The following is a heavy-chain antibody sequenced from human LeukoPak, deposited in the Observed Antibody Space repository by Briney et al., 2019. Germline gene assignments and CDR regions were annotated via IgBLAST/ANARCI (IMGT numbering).Heavy chain of an antibody. CDR3: ARGGYYYDSSGSVDY. CDR1: GYTFTSYY. Sequence: GASVKVSCKASGYTFTSYYMHWVRQAPGQGLEWMGWINPNSGGTNYAQKFQGRVPMTRSTSISTAYMELSRLRSDDTAVYYCARGGYYYDSSGSVDYWGQGTLVTVSS. D-gene: IGHD3-22*01. CDR2: INPNSGGT. V-gene: IGHV1-2*02. J-gene: IGHJ4*02.